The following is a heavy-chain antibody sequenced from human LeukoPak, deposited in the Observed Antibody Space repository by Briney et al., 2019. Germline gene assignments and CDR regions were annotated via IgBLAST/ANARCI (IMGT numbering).Heavy chain of an antibody. CDR2: IYYSGST. D-gene: IGHD5-18*01. J-gene: IGHJ6*02. CDR1: GVSISSHC. Sequence: SETLSLTCTASGVSISSHCWSWIRQPPGKGLEWIGYIYYSGSTNYNPSLKSRVTISVDTYKNQFSLKPSSVTAADTAVYYCARLERYSYDNVGMDVWGQGTTVTVSS. V-gene: IGHV4-59*08. CDR3: ARLERYSYDNVGMDV.